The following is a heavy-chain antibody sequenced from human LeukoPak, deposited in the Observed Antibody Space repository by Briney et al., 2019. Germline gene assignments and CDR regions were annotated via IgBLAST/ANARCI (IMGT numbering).Heavy chain of an antibody. CDR3: ARAAPRGEVLLWFGELFQKEDYYYYYMDV. V-gene: IGHV3-21*01. D-gene: IGHD3-10*01. CDR1: GFTFSSYS. CDR2: ISSSSSYI. Sequence: PGGSLRLSCAASGFTFSSYSMNWVRQAPGKGLEWVSSISSSSSYIYYADSVKGRFTISRDNAKNSLYLQMNSLRAEDTAVYYCARAAPRGEVLLWFGELFQKEDYYYYYMDVWGKGTTVTVSS. J-gene: IGHJ6*03.